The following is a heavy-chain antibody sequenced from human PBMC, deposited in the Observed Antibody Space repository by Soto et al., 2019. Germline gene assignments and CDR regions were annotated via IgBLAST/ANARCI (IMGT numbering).Heavy chain of an antibody. V-gene: IGHV3-11*01. CDR1: GFTFSDHY. J-gene: IGHJ4*02. CDR2: ISGGGDII. CDR3: SRDPRLADY. Sequence: ESGGGLVKPGGSLRLSCAASGFTFSDHYMTWIRQAPGKGPEWLSYISGGGDIISYADSVKGRFIISRDNAKRSLYLQMNSLTVEDTAVYYCSRDPRLADYWGQGTLATVSS. D-gene: IGHD6-25*01.